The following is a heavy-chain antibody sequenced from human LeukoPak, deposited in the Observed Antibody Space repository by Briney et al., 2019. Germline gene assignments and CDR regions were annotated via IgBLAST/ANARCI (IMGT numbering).Heavy chain of an antibody. CDR1: GVSISSGGYS. V-gene: IGHV4-30-2*01. CDR3: ARERGAFDI. D-gene: IGHD3-10*01. CDR2: IYHSGST. Sequence: SETLSLTCAVSGVSISSGGYSWSWIRQPPGKGLEWIGYIYHSGSTYYNPSLKSRVTISVDRSKNQFSLKLSSVTAADTAVYYCARERGAFDIWGQGTMVTVSS. J-gene: IGHJ3*02.